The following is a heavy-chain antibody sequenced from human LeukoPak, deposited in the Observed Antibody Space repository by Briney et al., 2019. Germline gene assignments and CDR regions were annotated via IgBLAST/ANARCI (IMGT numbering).Heavy chain of an antibody. D-gene: IGHD1-26*01. CDR3: AVGAKGNDY. V-gene: IGHV3-48*03. J-gene: IGHJ4*02. CDR2: ISSSGSTI. Sequence: PGGSLRLSCAASGFTFSSYEMNWVRQAPGKGLEWVSYISSSGSTIYYADSVKGRFTISRDNAKDSLYLQMNSLRAEDTAVYYCAVGAKGNDYWGQGTLVTVSS. CDR1: GFTFSSYE.